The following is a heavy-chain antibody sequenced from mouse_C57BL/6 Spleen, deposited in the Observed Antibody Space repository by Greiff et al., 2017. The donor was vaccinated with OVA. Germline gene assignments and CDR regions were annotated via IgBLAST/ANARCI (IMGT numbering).Heavy chain of an antibody. D-gene: IGHD1-1*01. J-gene: IGHJ4*01. CDR2: IDPSDSET. V-gene: IGHV1-52*01. Sequence: VQLQQSGAELVRPGSSVKLSCKASGYTFTSYWMHWVKQRPIQGLEWIGNIDPSDSETHYNQKFKDKATLTVDKSSSTAYMQLSSLTSEDSAVYYCARRITTVVGMDYWGQGTSVTVSS. CDR3: ARRITTVVGMDY. CDR1: GYTFTSYW.